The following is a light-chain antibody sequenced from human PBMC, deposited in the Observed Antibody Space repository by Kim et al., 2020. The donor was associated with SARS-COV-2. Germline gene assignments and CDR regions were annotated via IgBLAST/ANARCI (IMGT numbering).Light chain of an antibody. CDR1: SSNIGSNT. J-gene: IGLJ3*02. V-gene: IGLV1-44*01. Sequence: QSVLTQPPSASGTPGQRVTISCSGSSSNIGSNTVNWYQQLPGTAPKLLIYSNNQRPSGVPDRFSGSKSGTSASLAISGLQSEDEADYYCAAWDDSLNLLFGGGTQLTV. CDR3: AAWDDSLNLL. CDR2: SNN.